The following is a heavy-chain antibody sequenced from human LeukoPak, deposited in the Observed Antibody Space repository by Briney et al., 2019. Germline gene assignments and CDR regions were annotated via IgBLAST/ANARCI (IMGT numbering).Heavy chain of an antibody. Sequence: GASVKVSCKASGGTFSSYAISWVRQAPAQGLEWMGRIIPILGIANYAQKFQGRVTITADKSTNTAYMELSSLRSEDTAVYYCARGGDYYGSGDAFDIWGQGTMATVSS. CDR3: ARGGDYYGSGDAFDI. CDR2: IIPILGIA. CDR1: GGTFSSYA. D-gene: IGHD3-10*01. V-gene: IGHV1-69*04. J-gene: IGHJ3*02.